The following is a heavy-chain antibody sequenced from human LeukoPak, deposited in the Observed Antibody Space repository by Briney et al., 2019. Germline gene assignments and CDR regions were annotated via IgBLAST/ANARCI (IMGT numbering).Heavy chain of an antibody. D-gene: IGHD3-10*01. V-gene: IGHV3-30*04. CDR3: ARSDGSASYNIDY. CDR1: GFTFFMYT. CDR2: VSYDGSNE. Sequence: GGSLRLSCEVSGFTFFMYTMHWVRRAPGKGLEWVSLVSYDGSNEYYVDSVTGRFTISRDNSKNTLYLQMNSLRPEDTAVYYCARSDGSASYNIDYWGQGTLVTVSS. J-gene: IGHJ4*02.